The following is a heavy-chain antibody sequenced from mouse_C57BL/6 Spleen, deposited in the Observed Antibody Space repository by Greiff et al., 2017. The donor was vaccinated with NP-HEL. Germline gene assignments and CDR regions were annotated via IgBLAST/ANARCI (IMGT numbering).Heavy chain of an antibody. J-gene: IGHJ1*03. CDR3: ARNPYGNYVQHWYFDV. Sequence: QVQLQQSGPELVKPGASVKISCKASGYAFSSSWMNWVKQRPGQGLEWIGRIYPGDGDTNYNGKFKGKATLTADKSSSTAYMQLSSLTSEDSAVYFCARNPYGNYVQHWYFDVWGTGTTVTVSS. CDR2: IYPGDGDT. CDR1: GYAFSSSW. V-gene: IGHV1-82*01. D-gene: IGHD2-1*01.